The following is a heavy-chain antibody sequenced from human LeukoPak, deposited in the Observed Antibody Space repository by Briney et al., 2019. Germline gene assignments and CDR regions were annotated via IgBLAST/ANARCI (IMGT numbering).Heavy chain of an antibody. CDR2: ISSSSSYI. V-gene: IGHV3-21*04. CDR1: GFIFNNYA. Sequence: PGGSLRLSCAASGFIFNNYAMNWVRQAPGKGLEWVSSISSSSSYIYYADSVKGRFTISRDNAKNSLYLQMNSLRAEDMALYYCAKDVRYDLGYMAVWGKGTTVTVSS. J-gene: IGHJ6*03. CDR3: AKDVRYDLGYMAV. D-gene: IGHD3-3*01.